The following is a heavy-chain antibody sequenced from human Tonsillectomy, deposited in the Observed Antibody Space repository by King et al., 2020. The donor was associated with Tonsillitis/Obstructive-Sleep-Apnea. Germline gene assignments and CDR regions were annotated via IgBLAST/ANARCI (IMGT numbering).Heavy chain of an antibody. J-gene: IGHJ4*02. CDR1: GYTFTDYY. Sequence: QLVQSGADVKKPGASVKVSCKASGYTFTDYYMHWVRQAPGQGLEWMGWIKPNSGGTDSAQKFRGRVTMTRDTSISTAYMELSSLTSDDTAVYYCARGPRGYCYCSVDYWGQGTLVTVSS. CDR3: ARGPRGYCYCSVDY. CDR2: IKPNSGGT. D-gene: IGHD5-18*01. V-gene: IGHV1-2*02.